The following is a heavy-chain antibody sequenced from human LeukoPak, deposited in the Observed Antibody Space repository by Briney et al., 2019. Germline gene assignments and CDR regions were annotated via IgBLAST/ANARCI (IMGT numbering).Heavy chain of an antibody. D-gene: IGHD3-10*01. J-gene: IGHJ5*02. CDR1: GDSISSGDYS. V-gene: IGHV4-30-2*01. Sequence: KPSQTLSLTCAVSGDSISSGDYSWSWIRQTSGKGLEWIGYIFHSGHSYYNPSLKSRVTISVDRSKNQFSLRLTSVTAADTAIYYCARELWFVNAPGSWLDPWGQGTQVTVS. CDR2: IFHSGHS. CDR3: ARELWFVNAPGSWLDP.